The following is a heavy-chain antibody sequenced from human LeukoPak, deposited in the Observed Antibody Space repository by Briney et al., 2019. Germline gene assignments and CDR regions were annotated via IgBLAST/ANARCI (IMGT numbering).Heavy chain of an antibody. CDR3: ARLVTVAGTDIAEYFQH. CDR2: IYPGDSDT. V-gene: IGHV5-51*01. Sequence: GESLKISCKGSGYSFTSYWIGWVRQMPGKGLEWMGIIYPGDSDTRYSPSFQGQVTISADKSISTAYLQWSSLKASDTAMYCCARLVTVAGTDIAEYFQHWGQGTLVTVSS. CDR1: GYSFTSYW. D-gene: IGHD6-19*01. J-gene: IGHJ1*01.